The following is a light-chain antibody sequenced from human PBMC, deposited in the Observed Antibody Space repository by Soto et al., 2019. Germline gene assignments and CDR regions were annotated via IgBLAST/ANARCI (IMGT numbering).Light chain of an antibody. CDR3: QKYNSFWT. CDR1: QGIRND. Sequence: DIQMTQSPSSLSASVGDIVTITCRASQGIRNDLGWYQQKPGKAPKLLIYDASSLESGVPSRFSGSGSGTEFTLTISSLQPEDFATYYCQKYNSFWTVGQGTKVDIK. CDR2: DAS. J-gene: IGKJ1*01. V-gene: IGKV1-17*01.